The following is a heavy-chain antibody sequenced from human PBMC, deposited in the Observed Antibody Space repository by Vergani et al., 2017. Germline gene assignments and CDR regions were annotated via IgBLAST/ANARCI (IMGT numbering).Heavy chain of an antibody. Sequence: EVQLEESGGGLVHPGESLRLSCAASGFSFSTYWMHWVRQAPGEGPVWVSRINYDGSTSSYADSVRGRFTISRDNARNTLYLQMNSVRAEDTAVYYCGREGDSGMTFWFDPRGQGTRVTVSS. V-gene: IGHV3-74*01. J-gene: IGHJ5*02. CDR2: INYDGSTS. CDR1: GFSFSTYW. D-gene: IGHD3-16*01. CDR3: GREGDSGMTFWFDP.